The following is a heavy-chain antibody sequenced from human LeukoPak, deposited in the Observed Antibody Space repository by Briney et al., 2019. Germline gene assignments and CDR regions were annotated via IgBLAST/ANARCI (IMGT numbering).Heavy chain of an antibody. J-gene: IGHJ4*02. CDR2: IIPVFGTT. V-gene: IGHV1-69*06. D-gene: IGHD3-22*01. CDR1: GGTFTSYA. Sequence: GASVKVSCKASGGTFTSYAVSWGRLTPGQGLEWLGGIIPVFGTTTYAQKFQAKVTMTADKSTNTAYLEISSPTSDDTAVYYCARCSPGDSSNFYAVLQYWGQGTQVTVST. CDR3: ARCSPGDSSNFYAVLQY.